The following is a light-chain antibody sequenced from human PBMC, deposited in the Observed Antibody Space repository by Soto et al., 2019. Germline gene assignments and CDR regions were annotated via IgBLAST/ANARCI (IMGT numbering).Light chain of an antibody. CDR2: WAS. CDR1: QGISTY. V-gene: IGKV1-27*01. Sequence: DIQMTQSPSTLSASVGDRVTMTCRASQGISTYLAWYQQKPGKAPNLLIYWASTRESGVPDRFSGSGSGTNFTLTISSLQAEDVAVYYCQQYYNTPWTFGQGTKVDIK. CDR3: QQYYNTPWT. J-gene: IGKJ1*01.